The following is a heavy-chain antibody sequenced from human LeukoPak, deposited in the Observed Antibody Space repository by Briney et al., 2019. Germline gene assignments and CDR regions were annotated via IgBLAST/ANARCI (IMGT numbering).Heavy chain of an antibody. CDR1: RYTFTSYY. V-gene: IGHV1-46*01. CDR3: ARDWRPQRGSYYYYYMDV. Sequence: ASVKVSCKASRYTFTSYYMHWVRQAPGQGLEWMGIINPRGGSTSYAQKFQGRVTMTRDTSTSTVYMELSSLRSEDTAVYYCARDWRPQRGSYYYYYMDVWGKGTTVTVSS. CDR2: INPRGGST. J-gene: IGHJ6*03. D-gene: IGHD3-16*01.